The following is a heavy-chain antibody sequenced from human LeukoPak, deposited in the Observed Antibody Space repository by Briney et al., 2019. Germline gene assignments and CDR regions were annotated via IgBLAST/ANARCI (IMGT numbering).Heavy chain of an antibody. J-gene: IGHJ3*02. CDR2: IYHSGST. V-gene: IGHV4-30-2*01. CDR1: GGSISSGGYY. Sequence: PSETLSLTCTVSGGSISSGGYYWSWIRQPPGKGLERIGYIYHSGSTYYNPSLKSRVTISVDRSKNQFSLKLSSLTAADTAVYYCARLERRQEAFDIWGQGTIGTVSS. D-gene: IGHD1-1*01. CDR3: ARLERRQEAFDI.